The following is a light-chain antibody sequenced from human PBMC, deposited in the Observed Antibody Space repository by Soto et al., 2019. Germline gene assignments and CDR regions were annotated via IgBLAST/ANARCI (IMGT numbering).Light chain of an antibody. Sequence: DIQMTQSPSTLSASIGDRVTITCRASQSIGSWLAWYQQKPGRAPKLLIHKASNVETGVPSRFSGSGSGTEFTLTVSSLQPDDFAIYYCQHYETYPWTFGQGTKVDIK. J-gene: IGKJ1*01. CDR2: KAS. V-gene: IGKV1-5*03. CDR1: QSIGSW. CDR3: QHYETYPWT.